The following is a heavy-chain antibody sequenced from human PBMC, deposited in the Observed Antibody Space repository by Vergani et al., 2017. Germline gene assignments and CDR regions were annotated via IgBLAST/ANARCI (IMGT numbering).Heavy chain of an antibody. Sequence: GQLVESGGGLVKPGGSLRLSCAASEFTFSDFSMSWVRQAPGKGLEWVAFIGSSGPYINYADSVKGRFIISRDNTNNSLFLKLRSLRAEDAAVYYCARDCTSGGCPDNYGMDVWGQGATVTVSS. CDR3: ARDCTSGGCPDNYGMDV. V-gene: IGHV3-21*02. J-gene: IGHJ6*02. D-gene: IGHD2-8*01. CDR1: EFTFSDFS. CDR2: IGSSGPYI.